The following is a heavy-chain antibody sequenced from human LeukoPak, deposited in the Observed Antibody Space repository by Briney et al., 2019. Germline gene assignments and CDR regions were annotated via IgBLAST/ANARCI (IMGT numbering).Heavy chain of an antibody. Sequence: ASVKVSCKASGYSFTGYYMHWVRQAPGQGLEWMGCINPNSGGTNYAQKFQGRVTMTRDTSISTAYMALSRLRSDDTAVFYCARTCSSTSCSIDYWGQGTLVTVSS. CDR3: ARTCSSTSCSIDY. V-gene: IGHV1-2*02. CDR1: GYSFTGYY. D-gene: IGHD2-2*01. CDR2: INPNSGGT. J-gene: IGHJ4*02.